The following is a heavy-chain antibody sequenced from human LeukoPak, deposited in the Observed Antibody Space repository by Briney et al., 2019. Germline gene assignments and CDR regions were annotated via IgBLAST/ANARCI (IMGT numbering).Heavy chain of an antibody. D-gene: IGHD6-6*01. V-gene: IGHV1-8*01. Sequence: ASVKVSCKASGYTFTSYDINWGRQATGQGLEWMGWMNPNSGNTGYAQKFQGRVTMTRNTSISTSYMELSSLRSEETAVYYCARGFPRSIAARRGGYNWFDPWAQGTLVTVSS. CDR3: ARGFPRSIAARRGGYNWFDP. CDR1: GYTFTSYD. J-gene: IGHJ5*02. CDR2: MNPNSGNT.